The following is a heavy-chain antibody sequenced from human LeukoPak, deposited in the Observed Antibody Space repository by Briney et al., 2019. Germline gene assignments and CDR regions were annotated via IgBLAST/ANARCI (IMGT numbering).Heavy chain of an antibody. CDR3: ARHRGPSLHSSGYFDY. D-gene: IGHD3-22*01. V-gene: IGHV3-30-3*01. J-gene: IGHJ4*02. Sequence: GRSLRLSCAASGFPFSGYAMHWVRQAPGKGLEGVAVMSHDGSNKYYADSVKGRFTISRDNSKNTLYLQMDSLKTEDTAVYYCARHRGPSLHSSGYFDYWGQGTLVTVSS. CDR1: GFPFSGYA. CDR2: MSHDGSNK.